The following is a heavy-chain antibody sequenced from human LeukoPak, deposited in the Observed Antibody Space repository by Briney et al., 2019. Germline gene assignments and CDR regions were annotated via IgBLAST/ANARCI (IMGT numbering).Heavy chain of an antibody. V-gene: IGHV4-34*01. D-gene: IGHD3-3*02. CDR2: INHRRST. Sequence: PGGSLRLSCAASGFTFSNYCMHWIRQPPGKGLEWIGEINHRRSTNYNPSLKSRVTMSVDTSKNQFSLNLSSVTAADTAVYYCARGQFWSGYSIWGQEPWSPSPQ. J-gene: IGHJ4*01. CDR1: GFTFSNYC. CDR3: ARGQFWSGYSI.